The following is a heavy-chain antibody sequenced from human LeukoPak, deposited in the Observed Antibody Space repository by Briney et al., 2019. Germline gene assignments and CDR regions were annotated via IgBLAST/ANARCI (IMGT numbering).Heavy chain of an antibody. CDR2: IFPLFETT. D-gene: IGHD1-26*01. V-gene: IGHV1-69*13. Sequence: ASVKVSCKASGGTFNNYAINWVRQAPGQGLEWMGGIFPLFETTNYAQGFKGRVTITADDSTSTAYMELNSLRTEGTAVYYCARGRESHGHYFHFWGQGTLVTVSS. J-gene: IGHJ4*02. CDR1: GGTFNNYA. CDR3: ARGRESHGHYFHF.